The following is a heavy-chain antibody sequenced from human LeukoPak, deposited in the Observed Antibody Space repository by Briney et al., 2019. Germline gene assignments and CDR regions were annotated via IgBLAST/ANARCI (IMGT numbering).Heavy chain of an antibody. Sequence: ASVKVSCNASGYTFTSCGSSWLRRAPGQGLEWMGGSSPYNGNTNYAPKLQGRLTMTTDTSTSTAYMELRSLRSDDTAVYYCATARQCGYWGQGTLVTVSS. CDR1: GYTFTSCG. J-gene: IGHJ4*02. D-gene: IGHD2-21*01. CDR3: ATARQCGY. V-gene: IGHV1-18*01. CDR2: SSPYNGNT.